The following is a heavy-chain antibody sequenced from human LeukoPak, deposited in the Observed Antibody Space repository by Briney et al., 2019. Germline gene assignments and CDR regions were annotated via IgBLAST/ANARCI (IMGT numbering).Heavy chain of an antibody. CDR3: AKDRLGNYGSGSSFDY. Sequence: GGSLRLSCAASGFTFSSYAMSWVREAPGKGLEWVSAISGSGGSTYYADSVKGRFTISRDNSKNTLYLQMNSLRAEDTAVYYCAKDRLGNYGSGSSFDYWGQGTLVTVSS. J-gene: IGHJ4*02. V-gene: IGHV3-23*01. CDR2: ISGSGGST. D-gene: IGHD3-10*01. CDR1: GFTFSSYA.